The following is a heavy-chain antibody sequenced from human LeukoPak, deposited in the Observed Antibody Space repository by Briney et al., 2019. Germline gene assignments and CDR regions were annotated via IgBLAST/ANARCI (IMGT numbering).Heavy chain of an antibody. Sequence: TSSETLSLTCTVSGGSISSSSYYWGLLRQPPGKGLEWIGSIYYSGSTYYHPSLKSRVIISVDTSKNQFSLKLSSVTAADTAVYYCARAYDFWSGYHFTYDYWGQGTLVTVSS. J-gene: IGHJ4*02. CDR1: GGSISSSSYY. CDR2: IYYSGST. V-gene: IGHV4-39*01. D-gene: IGHD3-3*01. CDR3: ARAYDFWSGYHFTYDY.